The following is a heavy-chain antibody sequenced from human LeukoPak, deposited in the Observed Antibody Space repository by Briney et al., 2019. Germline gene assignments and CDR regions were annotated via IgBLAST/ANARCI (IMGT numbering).Heavy chain of an antibody. CDR1: GGSVSSGSYY. CDR2: IYYSGST. V-gene: IGHV4-61*01. Sequence: PSETLSPTCTVSGGSVSSGSYYWSWIRQPPGKGLEWIGYIYYSGSTNYNPSLKSQVTISVDTSKNQFSLKLSSVTAADTAVYYCAGEWRLDYWGQGTLVTVSS. J-gene: IGHJ4*02. D-gene: IGHD3-3*01. CDR3: AGEWRLDY.